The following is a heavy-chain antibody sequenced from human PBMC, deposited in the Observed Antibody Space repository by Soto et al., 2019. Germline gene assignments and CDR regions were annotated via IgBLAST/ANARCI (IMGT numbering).Heavy chain of an antibody. CDR1: GFAFSSYA. D-gene: IGHD3-22*01. CDR3: AKGQYFHDSSGYLF. V-gene: IGHV3-23*01. Sequence: EVQLLESGGGLVQPGGSLRLSCAASGFAFSSYAMNWVRQAPGKGLEGVSGISGSDGTTYYAASVKGRFTISRDNSKNTLYLQMTSLRAEDTALYYCAKGQYFHDSSGYLFWGQGTLVTVSS. J-gene: IGHJ4*02. CDR2: ISGSDGTT.